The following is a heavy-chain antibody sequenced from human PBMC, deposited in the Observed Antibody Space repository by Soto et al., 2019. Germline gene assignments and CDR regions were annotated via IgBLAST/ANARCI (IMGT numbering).Heavy chain of an antibody. CDR2: IYYSGST. Sequence: QLQLQESGPGLVKPSETLSLTCTVSGGSISSSSYYWGWIRQPPGKGLEWIGSIYYSGSTYYNPSLKSRVTISVDTSKNQCSLKLNSVTAADTAVYYCATWCAFDIWGQGTMVTVSS. CDR3: ATWCAFDI. J-gene: IGHJ3*02. CDR1: GGSISSSSYY. V-gene: IGHV4-39*01. D-gene: IGHD2-8*02.